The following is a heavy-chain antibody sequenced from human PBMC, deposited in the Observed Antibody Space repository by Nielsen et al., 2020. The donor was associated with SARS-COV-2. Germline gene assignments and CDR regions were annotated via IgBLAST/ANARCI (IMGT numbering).Heavy chain of an antibody. CDR3: ARDSVAATGQIYFYGFDV. J-gene: IGHJ6*02. CDR2: IKEDGSEK. V-gene: IGHV3-7*03. D-gene: IGHD2-15*01. CDR1: GFMVSDSY. Sequence: GGSLRLSCAASGFMVSDSYMSWIRQAPGKGLEWVANIKEDGSEKYYVDSVKGRFSISRDNAKNSLYLQMNSLRVEDTAVYYCARDSVAATGQIYFYGFDVWGQGTTVTVSS.